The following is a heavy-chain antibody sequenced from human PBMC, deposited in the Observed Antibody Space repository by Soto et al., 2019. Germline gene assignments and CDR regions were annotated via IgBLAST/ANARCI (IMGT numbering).Heavy chain of an antibody. CDR3: ARLAARSWFDP. CDR1: GGSISSYY. D-gene: IGHD6-6*01. Sequence: SETLSLTCTVSGGSISSYYWSWIRQPPGKGLEWIGYIYYSGSTNYNPSLKSRVTISVDTSKNQFSLKLGSVTAADTAVYYCARLAARSWFDPWGQGTLVTVSS. V-gene: IGHV4-59*01. J-gene: IGHJ5*02. CDR2: IYYSGST.